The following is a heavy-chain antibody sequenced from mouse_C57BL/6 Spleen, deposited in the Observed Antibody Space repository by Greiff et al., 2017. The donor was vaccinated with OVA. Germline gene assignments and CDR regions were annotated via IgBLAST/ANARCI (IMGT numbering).Heavy chain of an antibody. CDR3: AREEGVVWFAY. V-gene: IGHV3-6*01. Sequence: EVQLVESGPGLVKPSQSLSLTCSVTGYSITSGYYWNWIRQFPGNKLEWMGYISYDVSNNYNPSLKNLISITRDTSKNQFCLKLNSVNTEDTATYYCAREEGVVWFAYWGQGTLVNGSA. CDR1: GYSITSGYY. CDR2: ISYDVSN. J-gene: IGHJ3*01.